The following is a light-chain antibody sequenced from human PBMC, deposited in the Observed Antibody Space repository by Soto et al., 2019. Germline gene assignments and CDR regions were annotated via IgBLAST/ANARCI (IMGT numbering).Light chain of an antibody. CDR2: LSS. CDR1: QSVLYSSNNRDS. CDR3: QQYYSTPLT. Sequence: DIVMTQSPDSLAVSLGERATINCKSSQSVLYSSNNRDSLAWYTQKPGQPPKLLMYLSSTRDSGVPDRFSGMRSGTDFTLTISSLQAEDVAVYYCQQYYSTPLTFGGGTKVVIK. J-gene: IGKJ4*01. V-gene: IGKV4-1*01.